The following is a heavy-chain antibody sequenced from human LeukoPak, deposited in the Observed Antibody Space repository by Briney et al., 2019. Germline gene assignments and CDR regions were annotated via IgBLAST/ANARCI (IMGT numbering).Heavy chain of an antibody. CDR2: IYYSGST. J-gene: IGHJ4*02. CDR3: ARENTIVRGVRFDY. D-gene: IGHD3-10*01. V-gene: IGHV4-59*01. Sequence: PSETLSLTCTVSGGSISGYYWTWIRQPPGKGLEWIGFIYYSGSTNYNPSLKSRVTMSVDTSKNQFSLNLSSVTAADTAVYYCARENTIVRGVRFDYWGQGTLVTVSS. CDR1: GGSISGYY.